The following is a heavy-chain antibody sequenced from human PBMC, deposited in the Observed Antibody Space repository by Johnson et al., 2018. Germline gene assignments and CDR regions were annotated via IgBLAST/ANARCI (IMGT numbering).Heavy chain of an antibody. J-gene: IGHJ6*03. CDR2: TRNKANSYTT. V-gene: IGHV3-72*01. Sequence: VQLVQSGGGLVQPGGSLRLSCAASGFTFSDHYMDWVRQAPGKGLEWVGRTRNKANSYTTEYAASVKGRFTISGDDSKNSVYRQMNSLKTEDTAVYYCARASHTYYDFWSGSYYYMDVGGKGTTVTVSS. D-gene: IGHD3-3*01. CDR1: GFTFSDHY. CDR3: ARASHTYYDFWSGSYYYMDV.